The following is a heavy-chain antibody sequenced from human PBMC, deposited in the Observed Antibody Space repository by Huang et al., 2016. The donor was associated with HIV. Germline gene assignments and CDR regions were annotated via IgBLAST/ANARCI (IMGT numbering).Heavy chain of an antibody. CDR3: AHIGRLGDYYMDV. CDR1: GFSLTTSGAG. V-gene: IGHV2-5*02. J-gene: IGHJ6*03. CDR2: IYWEDGN. D-gene: IGHD1-26*01. Sequence: QITLKESGPTLVTPTQTLTLTCTFSGFSLTTSGAGVCWTRQPPGKPPAWLVLIYWEDGNRYSPSRKTRIRITKDTAKNQVVLTVKNMGPMDTGTYYCAHIGRLGDYYMDVWGNGTAVTVSS.